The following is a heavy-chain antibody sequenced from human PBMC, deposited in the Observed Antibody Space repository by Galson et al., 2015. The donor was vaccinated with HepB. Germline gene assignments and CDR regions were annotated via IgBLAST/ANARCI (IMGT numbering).Heavy chain of an antibody. Sequence: SLRLSCAASGFTFSDHYMDWVRQAPGKGLEWVGRIRNKVNSYTTEYAASVKGRFTISRDDSKNSLYLQMNSLKTEDTAVYYCTRGPPDYWGQGTLVTVSS. CDR2: IRNKVNSYTT. V-gene: IGHV3-72*01. CDR3: TRGPPDY. CDR1: GFTFSDHY. J-gene: IGHJ4*02.